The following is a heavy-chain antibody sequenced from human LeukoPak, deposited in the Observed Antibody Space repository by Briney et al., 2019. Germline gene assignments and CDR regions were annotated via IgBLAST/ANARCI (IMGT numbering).Heavy chain of an antibody. CDR1: GASFSTGGFF. CDR2: IYYTGNT. CDR3: AKEGDGYNYIGY. V-gene: IGHV4-30-4*08. D-gene: IGHD5-24*01. Sequence: SQTLSLTCTVSGASFSTGGFFWTWIRQPPGKGLEWIGYIYYTGNTYYNSSLTSRVTISLDTSKDQFSLKLSSVTAADTAVYYCAKEGDGYNYIGYWGQGTLVTVSS. J-gene: IGHJ4*02.